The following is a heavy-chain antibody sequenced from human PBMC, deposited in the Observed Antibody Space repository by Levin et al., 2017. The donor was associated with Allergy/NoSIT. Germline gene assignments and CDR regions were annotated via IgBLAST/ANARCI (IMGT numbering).Heavy chain of an antibody. J-gene: IGHJ4*02. CDR3: ARFRDGSGWYGIES. D-gene: IGHD6-19*01. V-gene: IGHV4-59*01. Sequence: SETLSLTCTVSGGSINSYYWAWIRQPPGNALEWIGYLYYSGNSNYNPSLKSRAIISIDTSKNQFSLRLNSVTAADTAVYYCARFRDGSGWYGIESWGQGTLVTISS. CDR2: LYYSGNS. CDR1: GGSINSYY.